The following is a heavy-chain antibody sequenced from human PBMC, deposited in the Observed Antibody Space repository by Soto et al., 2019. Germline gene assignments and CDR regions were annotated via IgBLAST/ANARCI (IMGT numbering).Heavy chain of an antibody. Sequence: GASVKVSCKASGYTFTSYDINWVRQATGQGLEWMGWMNPNSGNTGYAQKFQGRVTMTRNTSISTAYMELSSLRSEDTAVYYCARSRGGIADLYYMDFWGKGTTVTVSS. CDR1: GYTFTSYD. D-gene: IGHD3-10*01. J-gene: IGHJ6*03. CDR3: ARSRGGIADLYYMDF. V-gene: IGHV1-8*01. CDR2: MNPNSGNT.